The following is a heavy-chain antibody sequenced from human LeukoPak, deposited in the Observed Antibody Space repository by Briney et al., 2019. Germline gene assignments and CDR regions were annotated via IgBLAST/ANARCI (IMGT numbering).Heavy chain of an antibody. Sequence: GGSLRLSCEASGFTLSSYWMSWVRQAPGKGLEWVASIKQDGSDKYYLDSVRGRFTVSRENAKNTLYLDMTSLRAEDTAVYYCARDRDWFGDLWGQGTLVTVSS. J-gene: IGHJ4*02. V-gene: IGHV3-7*01. CDR1: GFTLSSYW. D-gene: IGHD3-10*01. CDR2: IKQDGSDK. CDR3: ARDRDWFGDL.